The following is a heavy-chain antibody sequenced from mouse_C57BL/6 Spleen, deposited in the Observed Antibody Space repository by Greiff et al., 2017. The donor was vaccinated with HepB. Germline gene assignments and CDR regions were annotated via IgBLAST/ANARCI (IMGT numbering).Heavy chain of an antibody. CDR3: ARSGDYDAWFAY. CDR2: IDPSDSYT. J-gene: IGHJ3*01. CDR1: GYTFTSYW. D-gene: IGHD2-4*01. Sequence: QVQLQQPGAELVMPGASVKLSCKASGYTFTSYWIHWVKQRPGQGLEWIGEIDPSDSYTNYNQKFKGKSTLTVDKSSSTAYMQLSSLTSEDSAVYYCARSGDYDAWFAYWGQGTLVTVSA. V-gene: IGHV1-69*01.